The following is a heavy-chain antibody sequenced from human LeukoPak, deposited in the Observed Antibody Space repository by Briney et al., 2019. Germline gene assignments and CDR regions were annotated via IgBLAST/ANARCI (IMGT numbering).Heavy chain of an antibody. D-gene: IGHD6-19*01. CDR1: GFTFSSYA. Sequence: PGGSLRLCCAASGFTFSSYAMNWVRQAPGKGVEWVSAISGSGGSTYYADSVKGRFTISRDNSKNTLCLQMNSLRAEDTAVYYCAKAYSSGCLDYWGQGTLVTVSS. CDR2: ISGSGGST. V-gene: IGHV3-23*01. J-gene: IGHJ4*02. CDR3: AKAYSSGCLDY.